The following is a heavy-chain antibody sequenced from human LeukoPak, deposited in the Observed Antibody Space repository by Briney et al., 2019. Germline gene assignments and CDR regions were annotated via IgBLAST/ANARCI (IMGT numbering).Heavy chain of an antibody. D-gene: IGHD6-19*01. CDR1: GGTFSSYA. CDR3: AVQQWLVLFWFDP. Sequence: GASVKVSCKASGGTFSSYAISWVRQAPGQGLEWMGGIIPIFGTANYAQKFQGRVTITADESTSTAYMELSSLRSEDTAVYYCAVQQWLVLFWFDPWGQGTLVTVSS. V-gene: IGHV1-69*13. CDR2: IIPIFGTA. J-gene: IGHJ5*02.